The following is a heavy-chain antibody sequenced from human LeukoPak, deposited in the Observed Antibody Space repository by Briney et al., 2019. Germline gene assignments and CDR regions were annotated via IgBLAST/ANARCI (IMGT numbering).Heavy chain of an antibody. CDR1: GYTFTGYY. D-gene: IGHD6-13*01. J-gene: IGHJ5*02. CDR2: IIPNSGGT. CDR3: ARRIAAAATYNWFDP. V-gene: IGHV1-2*06. Sequence: VASVKVSCNVSGYTFTGYYMHWVRQAPGQGLEWMGRIIPNSGGTNYAQKLHGRVTMTTDTSTSTAYMELRSLRSDDTAVYYCARRIAAAATYNWFDPWGQGTLVTVSS.